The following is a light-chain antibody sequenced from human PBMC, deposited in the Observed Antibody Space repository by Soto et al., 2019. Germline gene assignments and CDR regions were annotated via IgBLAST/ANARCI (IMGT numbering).Light chain of an antibody. Sequence: QSVLTQPPSASGSPGQSVTISCTGTSSDVGGYNYVSWYQQHPGKATKLMIYEVSKRPSGVPDRFSGSKSGNTASLTVSGLQAEDEADYYCSSYAGSNNLGVFGGGTKLTV. CDR3: SSYAGSNNLGV. J-gene: IGLJ2*01. CDR1: SSDVGGYNY. CDR2: EVS. V-gene: IGLV2-8*01.